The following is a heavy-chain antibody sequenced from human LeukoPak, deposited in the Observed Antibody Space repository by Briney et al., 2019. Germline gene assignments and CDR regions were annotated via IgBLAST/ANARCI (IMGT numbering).Heavy chain of an antibody. Sequence: PGGSLRLSCAASGFTFSNYMIAWVRQAPGKGLVWVSTVNSDGSSTAYADSVKGRLTISRDNAENTVFLQLHSLRAEDTAVYYCTRGHPGKLDYWGQGTLVTVSS. CDR1: GFTFSNYM. CDR2: VNSDGSST. D-gene: IGHD3-10*01. V-gene: IGHV3-74*01. CDR3: TRGHPGKLDY. J-gene: IGHJ4*02.